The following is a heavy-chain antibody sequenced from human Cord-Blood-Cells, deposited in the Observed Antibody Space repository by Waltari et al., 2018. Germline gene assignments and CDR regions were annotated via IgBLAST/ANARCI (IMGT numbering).Heavy chain of an antibody. CDR3: ARLTKQLGFDY. Sequence: QLQLQESGPGLVKPSETLSLTCTVSGGSISSSSYYWGWIRRPPGKGLEWIGSIYYSGSTYYNPSLKSRVTISVDTSKNQFSLKLSSVTAADTAVYYCARLTKQLGFDYWGQGTLVTVSS. CDR2: IYYSGST. V-gene: IGHV4-39*01. CDR1: GGSISSSSYY. J-gene: IGHJ4*02. D-gene: IGHD6-6*01.